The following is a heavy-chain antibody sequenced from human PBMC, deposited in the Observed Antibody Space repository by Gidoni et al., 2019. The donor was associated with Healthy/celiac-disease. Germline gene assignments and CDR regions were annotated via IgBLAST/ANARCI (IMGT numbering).Heavy chain of an antibody. CDR3: AVSTGYINEVDWFDP. J-gene: IGHJ5*02. CDR1: GYSIISGYY. Sequence: QLQLQESGPGLVKPSETLSLTCAVSGYSIISGYYWGWIRQPPGKGLEWIGSIYHSGSTYDNPSLKSRFTISVDTSKNQFSLKLSSVTAADTAVYYCAVSTGYINEVDWFDPWGQGTLVTVSS. V-gene: IGHV4-38-2*01. D-gene: IGHD3-9*01. CDR2: IYHSGST.